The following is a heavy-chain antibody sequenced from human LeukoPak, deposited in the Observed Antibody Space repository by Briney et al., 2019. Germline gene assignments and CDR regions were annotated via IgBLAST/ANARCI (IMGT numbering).Heavy chain of an antibody. J-gene: IGHJ4*02. V-gene: IGHV1-8*01. CDR3: ARGLIKSDIVVVVAANI. CDR2: MNPNGGNT. Sequence: ASVKVSCKASGYTFTSYDINWVRQATGQGLEWMGWMNPNGGNTGYAQKFQGRVTMTRNTSISTAYMELSSLRSEDTAVYYCARGLIKSDIVVVVAANIWGQGTLVTVSS. CDR1: GYTFTSYD. D-gene: IGHD2-15*01.